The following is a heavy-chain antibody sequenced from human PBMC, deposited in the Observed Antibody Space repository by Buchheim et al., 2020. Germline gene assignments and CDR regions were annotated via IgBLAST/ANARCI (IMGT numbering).Heavy chain of an antibody. V-gene: IGHV3-23*01. Sequence: EVQLLESGGGLVQAGGSLRLSCAASGFVFSTYSMNWVRQAPGKGPEWVSILSANGGEAHYADSVTGRFTISRDNSKNTLYLQLNSLRADDTAVYYCARGASTITRHFDNWGQGTL. CDR2: LSANGGEA. CDR3: ARGASTITRHFDN. D-gene: IGHD3-3*01. J-gene: IGHJ4*01. CDR1: GFVFSTYS.